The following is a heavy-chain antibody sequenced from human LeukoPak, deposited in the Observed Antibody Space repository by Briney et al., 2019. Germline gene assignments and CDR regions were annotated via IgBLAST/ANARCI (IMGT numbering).Heavy chain of an antibody. Sequence: GGSLRLSCAASGFTFSNHAMTWVRQAPGKGLEWVSTITSGGGATFYADSVSGRFTISRDDSKNTLYLLMDSLRAEDTAMYYCAKDGDGRLGYYYYYMDVWGTGTTVTVSS. V-gene: IGHV3-23*01. J-gene: IGHJ6*03. CDR3: AKDGDGRLGYYYYYMDV. D-gene: IGHD5-24*01. CDR1: GFTFSNHA. CDR2: ITSGGGAT.